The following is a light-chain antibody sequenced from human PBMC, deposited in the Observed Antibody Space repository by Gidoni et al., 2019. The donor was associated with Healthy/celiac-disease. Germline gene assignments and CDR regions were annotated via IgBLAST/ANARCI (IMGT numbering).Light chain of an antibody. CDR1: QSVSSSY. CDR2: GAS. Sequence: EIVLTQSPGTLSLSPGERATLSCRASQSVSSSYLAWNQQKPGQAPRLLIYGASSRATGIPDRFSGSGSGTDFTLTISRLEPEDFAVYYCQQYGSSPVTFGGXTKVEIK. J-gene: IGKJ4*01. CDR3: QQYGSSPVT. V-gene: IGKV3-20*01.